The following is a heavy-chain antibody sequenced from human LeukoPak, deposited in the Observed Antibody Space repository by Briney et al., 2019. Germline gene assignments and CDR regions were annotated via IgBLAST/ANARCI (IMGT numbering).Heavy chain of an antibody. D-gene: IGHD6-6*01. Sequence: GGSLSLSCGASGFTVSTNYMSWVRQAPGKGLEWVSIIYSGGSTYYADSVKGRFTISRDNSKNTLYLQMNSLRAEDTAVYYCASYRYGSSFAFDIWGQGTMVTVSS. CDR3: ASYRYGSSFAFDI. CDR2: IYSGGST. J-gene: IGHJ3*02. CDR1: GFTVSTNY. V-gene: IGHV3-66*01.